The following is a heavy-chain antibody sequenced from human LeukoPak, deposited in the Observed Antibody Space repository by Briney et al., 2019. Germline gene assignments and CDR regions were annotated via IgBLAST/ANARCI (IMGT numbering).Heavy chain of an antibody. V-gene: IGHV3-64D*06. CDR1: GFTFSSYA. Sequence: GGSLRLSCSASGFTFSSYALHWVRQAPGKGLEYVSGVNSNGVSTNYADSVKGRITISRDNSNNTLLLQMSSLRGEDTAVYYCVKDRDRNLARVNFDYWGQGTLVTVSS. CDR3: VKDRDRNLARVNFDY. CDR2: VNSNGVST. D-gene: IGHD5-24*01. J-gene: IGHJ4*02.